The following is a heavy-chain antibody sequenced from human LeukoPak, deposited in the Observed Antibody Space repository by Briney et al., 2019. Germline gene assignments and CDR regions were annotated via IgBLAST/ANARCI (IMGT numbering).Heavy chain of an antibody. J-gene: IGHJ4*02. D-gene: IGHD3/OR15-3a*01. CDR2: IYYSGNS. CDR1: GVSLSSGGYY. CDR3: ARAQSDLQFFDF. V-gene: IGHV4-31*03. Sequence: PSETLSLTCTVSGVSLSSGGYYWSWIRHLPGKGLEWIGYIYYSGNSYSNPSPKNRLTISVATSKDQFSLKVNSVTAADTAVYYCARAQSDLQFFDFWGQGTLVTVSS.